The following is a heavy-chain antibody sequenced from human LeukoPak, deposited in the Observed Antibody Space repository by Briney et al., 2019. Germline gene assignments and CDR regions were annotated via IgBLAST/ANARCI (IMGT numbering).Heavy chain of an antibody. D-gene: IGHD6-13*01. CDR2: IYSGGGT. CDR3: ARGLQQQLGWFDP. V-gene: IGHV3-53*04. Sequence: GGSLRLSCSASGFTVSNNYMSWVRQAPGKGLEWVSIIYSGGGTNYADSVKGRFAISRNNSKNTLYLQMSSLRPDDTAVYYCARGLQQQLGWFDPWGQGTLVTVSS. J-gene: IGHJ5*02. CDR1: GFTVSNNY.